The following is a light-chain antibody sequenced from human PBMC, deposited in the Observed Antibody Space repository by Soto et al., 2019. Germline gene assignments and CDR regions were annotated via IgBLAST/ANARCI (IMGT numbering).Light chain of an antibody. CDR1: ASDVGGYGN. CDR2: DVT. CDR3: SSSSGRSYIVL. J-gene: IGLJ3*02. Sequence: QSVLTQPASVSGSPGQASAISCPGTASDVGGYGNVSWYQQHPGRAPKLIIYDVTYRPSGVSDRFSDAKSGNTASRTIFGLQADDAADYYCSSSSGRSYIVLFCGGTKVTVL. V-gene: IGLV2-14*03.